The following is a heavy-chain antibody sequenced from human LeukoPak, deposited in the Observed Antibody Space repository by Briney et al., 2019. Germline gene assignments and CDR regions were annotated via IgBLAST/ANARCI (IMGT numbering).Heavy chain of an antibody. D-gene: IGHD3-10*01. J-gene: IGHJ4*02. V-gene: IGHV3-33*01. CDR1: GFTFSSYG. CDR3: ARDGSASIRGSGIPFPDY. Sequence: GRPLRLSCAASGFTFSSYGMHWVRQAPGKGLEWVAVIWYDGSNKYYADSVKGRFTISRDNSKNTLYLQMNSLRAEDTAVYYCARDGSASIRGSGIPFPDYWGQGTLVTVSS. CDR2: IWYDGSNK.